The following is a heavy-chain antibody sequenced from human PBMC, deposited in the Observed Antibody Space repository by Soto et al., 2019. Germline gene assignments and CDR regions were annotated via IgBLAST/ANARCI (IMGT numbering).Heavy chain of an antibody. CDR1: GFTFSSYG. J-gene: IGHJ4*02. D-gene: IGHD2-15*01. CDR3: AKDRRKVVVAAPFDY. CDR2: ISYDGSNK. V-gene: IGHV3-30*18. Sequence: QVQLVESGGGEVQPGRSLRLSCAASGFTFSSYGMHWVRQAPGKGLEWVAVISYDGSNKYYAASVKGRFTISRDNSKNTLYLQMNSLRAEDTAVYYCAKDRRKVVVAAPFDYWGQGTLVTVSS.